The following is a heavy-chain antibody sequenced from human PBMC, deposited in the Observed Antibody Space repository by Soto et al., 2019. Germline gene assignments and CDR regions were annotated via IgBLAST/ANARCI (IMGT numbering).Heavy chain of an antibody. J-gene: IGHJ5*02. CDR3: ARSPVTSLACHL. CDR2: IIPILGIA. Sequence: QVQLVQSGAEVKKPGSSAKVSCKASGGTFSSYTISWVRQAPGQGLEWMGRIIPILGIANYAQKFQGRVTITADKSTSTAYMELSSLRSEDTAVYYCARSPVTSLACHLWGQGTLVTVSS. CDR1: GGTFSSYT. V-gene: IGHV1-69*02. D-gene: IGHD4-17*01.